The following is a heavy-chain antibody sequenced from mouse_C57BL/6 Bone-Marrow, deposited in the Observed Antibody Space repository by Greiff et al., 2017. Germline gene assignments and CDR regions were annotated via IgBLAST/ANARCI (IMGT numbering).Heavy chain of an antibody. CDR3: ARGELRSYYYAMDY. D-gene: IGHD1-1*01. Sequence: EVKLMESGGGLVKPGGSLKLSCAASGFTFSSYAMSWVRQTPEKRLEWVATISDGGSYTYYPDNVKGRFTISRDNAKNNLYLQMSHLKSEDTAMYYCARGELRSYYYAMDYWGQGTSVTGSS. CDR1: GFTFSSYA. V-gene: IGHV5-4*03. J-gene: IGHJ4*01. CDR2: ISDGGSYT.